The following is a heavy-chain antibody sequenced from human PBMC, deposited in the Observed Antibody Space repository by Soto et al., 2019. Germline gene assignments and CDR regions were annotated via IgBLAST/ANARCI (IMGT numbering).Heavy chain of an antibody. V-gene: IGHV6-1*01. CDR2: TYYTSKWYN. D-gene: IGHD6-6*01. Sequence: TLSLTCAISGDTVSINSAAGDWIRQFLSRGPEWLGRTYYTSKWYNDYAVCVKSRITLNPNTSENQLSLQLNSAPPEGTAVYYCARDRSSSSLFYYYYYYGMAVWGQGTTVTVSS. CDR1: GDTVSINSAA. J-gene: IGHJ6*02. CDR3: ARDRSSSSLFYYYYYYGMAV.